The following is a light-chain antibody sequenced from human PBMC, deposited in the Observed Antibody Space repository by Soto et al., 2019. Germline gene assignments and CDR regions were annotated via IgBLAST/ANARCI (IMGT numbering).Light chain of an antibody. J-gene: IGLJ1*01. V-gene: IGLV2-8*01. CDR3: ISYTGSSTSYV. CDR1: SSDVGAYKY. CDR2: DVS. Sequence: QSALTQPPSASGSPGQSVTISCTGTSSDVGAYKYVAWYQQHPGKAPKLMIFDVSQRPSGVPDRFSGSKSGNTASLTVSGLQAEDEADYYCISYTGSSTSYVFGSGTKLTVL.